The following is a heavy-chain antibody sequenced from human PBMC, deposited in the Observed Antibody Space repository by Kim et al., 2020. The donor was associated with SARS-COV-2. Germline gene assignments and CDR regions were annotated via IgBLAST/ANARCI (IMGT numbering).Heavy chain of an antibody. D-gene: IGHD3-10*01. CDR3: TRVPHQRIWVGHPYNYIDV. CDR1: GYNFATYW. Sequence: GESLKISCEAYGYNFATYWIGWVRQVPGKGLEWMGIIYPGDSDTRYSPSFQGLVTISADKSTSTANLQCRRVMASETSTYYCTRVPHQRIWVGHPYNYIDVWARGTTVTVSS. V-gene: IGHV5-51*01. J-gene: IGHJ6*03. CDR2: IYPGDSDT.